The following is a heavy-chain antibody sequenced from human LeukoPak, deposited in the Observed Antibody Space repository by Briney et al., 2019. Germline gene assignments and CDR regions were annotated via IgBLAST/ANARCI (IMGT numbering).Heavy chain of an antibody. J-gene: IGHJ4*02. D-gene: IGHD3-16*02. Sequence: GGSLRPSCAGSGFTFSSYWMHWVRQTPGKGLVWVSRMNMDGTTINYADSVKGRFTISRDNAKNTVFLQMNSLTVEDTAVYYCARAGSYRFDYWGQGTLVTVSS. CDR3: ARAGSYRFDY. V-gene: IGHV3-74*01. CDR2: MNMDGTTI. CDR1: GFTFSSYW.